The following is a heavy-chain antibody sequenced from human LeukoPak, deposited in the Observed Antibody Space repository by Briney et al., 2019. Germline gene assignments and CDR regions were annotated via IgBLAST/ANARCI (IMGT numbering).Heavy chain of an antibody. CDR2: INPNSGDT. Sequence: GASVKVSCKASEYTFTDYYMHWVRQAPGQGLEWMRWINPNSGDTNYAQKFQGRVTITRDPSISTAYMALTRLRSDDTAVYYCARDAWLVGTTNLYYFDYWGQGTLVTVSS. V-gene: IGHV1-2*02. CDR3: ARDAWLVGTTNLYYFDY. D-gene: IGHD1-26*01. CDR1: EYTFTDYY. J-gene: IGHJ4*02.